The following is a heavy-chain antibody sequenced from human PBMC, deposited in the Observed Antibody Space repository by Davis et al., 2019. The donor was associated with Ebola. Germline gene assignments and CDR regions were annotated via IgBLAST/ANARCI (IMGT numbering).Heavy chain of an antibody. J-gene: IGHJ4*02. V-gene: IGHV3-48*01. CDR3: TSTAGSVDY. D-gene: IGHD1-26*01. Sequence: PGGSLRLSCAASGFTFRSYSMNWVRQAPGKGLEWVSHIGGRSDTIYYADSVKGRFTISRDNSKNTLYLQMNSLKTEDTAVYYCTSTAGSVDYWGQGTLVTVSS. CDR2: IGGRSDTI. CDR1: GFTFRSYS.